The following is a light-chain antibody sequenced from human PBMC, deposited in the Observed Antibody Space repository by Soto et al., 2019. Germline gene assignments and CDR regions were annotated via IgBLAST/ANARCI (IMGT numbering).Light chain of an antibody. CDR1: SSNIGAGYD. CDR2: GNI. V-gene: IGLV1-40*01. J-gene: IGLJ3*02. CDR3: QSYDRSSLWV. Sequence: QSVLTQPPSVSGAPGQRVTISCTGSSSNIGAGYDVHWYQQLPGTAPKLLIYGNINRPSGVPDRFSGSKSGTSASLAITGLQAEDEADYYCQSYDRSSLWVFGGGTKLTVL.